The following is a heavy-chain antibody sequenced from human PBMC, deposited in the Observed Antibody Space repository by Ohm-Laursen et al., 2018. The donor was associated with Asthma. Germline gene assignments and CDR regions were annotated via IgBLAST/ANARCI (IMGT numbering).Heavy chain of an antibody. J-gene: IGHJ4*02. CDR2: ISFDGSNK. CDR3: AKDVLGFVAAAQD. CDR1: GFTFNSCG. V-gene: IGHV3-30*18. Sequence: SLRLSCTASGFTFNSCGIHWVRQAPGKGLEWVAVISFDGSNKYYADSVKGRFTISRDNSKNTLYLQMNSLRAEDTAIYYCAKDVLGFVAAAQDWGQGTLVTVSS. D-gene: IGHD6-13*01.